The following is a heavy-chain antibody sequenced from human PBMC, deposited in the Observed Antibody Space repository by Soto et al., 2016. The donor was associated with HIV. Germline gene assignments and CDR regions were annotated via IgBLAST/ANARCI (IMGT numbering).Heavy chain of an antibody. CDR3: AKDMQTYYYDSSGYYQGGFDY. CDR2: ISGSGGST. CDR1: GFTFSSYA. J-gene: IGHJ4*02. D-gene: IGHD3-22*01. V-gene: IGHV3-23*01. Sequence: EVQLLESGGGLVQPGGSLRLSCAASGFTFSSYAMSWVRQAPGKGLEWVSAISGSGGSTYYADSVKGRFTISRDNSKNTLYLQMNSLRAEDTAVYYCAKDMQTYYYDSSGYYQGGFDYWGQGTLVTVSS.